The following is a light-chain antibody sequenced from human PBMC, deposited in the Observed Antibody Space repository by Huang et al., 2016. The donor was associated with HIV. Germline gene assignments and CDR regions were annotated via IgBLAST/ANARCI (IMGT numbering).Light chain of an antibody. CDR2: GAS. J-gene: IGKJ2*01. CDR3: QQSAVTPRT. CDR1: QNINRY. Sequence: DIQITQSPSSLSASVGDRVIITCRASQNINRYLNWYQQQPGKAPKLLISGASKLQSGVPSSFGGRGSGTHFTLAISSLQPEDSATYYCQQSAVTPRTFGQGTKLEI. V-gene: IGKV1-39*01.